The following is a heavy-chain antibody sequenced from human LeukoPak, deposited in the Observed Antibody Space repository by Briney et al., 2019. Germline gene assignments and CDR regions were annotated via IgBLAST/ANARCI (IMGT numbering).Heavy chain of an antibody. Sequence: SGGSLRLSCAASGFTFSSSAMSWVRQAPGKGLEWVSAISGSGDSTYYADSVKGRFTISRDNSKNTLYLQMNSLGAEDTAVYYCAKRTHVLQFSVYYYSMDVWGQGATVTVSS. CDR3: AKRTHVLQFSVYYYSMDV. CDR2: ISGSGDST. J-gene: IGHJ6*02. V-gene: IGHV3-23*01. D-gene: IGHD3-3*01. CDR1: GFTFSSSA.